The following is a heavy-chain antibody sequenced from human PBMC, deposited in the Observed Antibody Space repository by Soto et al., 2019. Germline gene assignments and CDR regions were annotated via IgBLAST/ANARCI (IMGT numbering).Heavy chain of an antibody. D-gene: IGHD1-26*01. J-gene: IGHJ4*02. CDR3: ARRSSGSYYDY. Sequence: EVQLLESGGGLVQPGGSLRLSCAASGFTFSSYAMRWVRQAPVKGLEWVSDISGSGDSTYYADSVKGRFTISRDNSKNTLYLQMNSLRAEDTAVYYCARRSSGSYYDYWGQGTLVTVSS. CDR2: ISGSGDST. CDR1: GFTFSSYA. V-gene: IGHV3-23*01.